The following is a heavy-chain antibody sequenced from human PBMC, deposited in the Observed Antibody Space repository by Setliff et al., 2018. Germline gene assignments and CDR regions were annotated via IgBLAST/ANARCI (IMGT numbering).Heavy chain of an antibody. CDR3: ARHEFVGGYYGSVTYRHFDY. V-gene: IGHV4-39*01. CDR1: GDSISSTSYQ. J-gene: IGHJ4*02. Sequence: PSETLSLTCTVSGDSISSTSYQWGWVRQPPGKGLEWIGSIYYTGTAYYNPSLKSRVTISVDTSKNQFSLQVTSLAATDTALYFCARHEFVGGYYGSVTYRHFDYWGRGILVTV. CDR2: IYYTGTA. D-gene: IGHD3-10*01.